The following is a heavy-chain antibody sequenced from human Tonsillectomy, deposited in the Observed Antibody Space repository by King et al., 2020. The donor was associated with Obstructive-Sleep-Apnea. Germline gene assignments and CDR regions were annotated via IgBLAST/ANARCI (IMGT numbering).Heavy chain of an antibody. J-gene: IGHJ6*02. Sequence: QLQESGPGLVKPSQTLSLTCTVSGGSISNGGYYWSWIRQHPGKGLEWIGYIYYSGSTYYNPSLKSRVTLSVDTSKNQISLKLRTMTAADTAVYYFARGGLDDCSGGNCYHYYYGMDVWGRGTTVTVSS. CDR1: GGSISNGGYY. CDR3: ARGGLDDCSGGNCYHYYYGMDV. CDR2: IYYSGST. V-gene: IGHV4-31*03. D-gene: IGHD2-15*01.